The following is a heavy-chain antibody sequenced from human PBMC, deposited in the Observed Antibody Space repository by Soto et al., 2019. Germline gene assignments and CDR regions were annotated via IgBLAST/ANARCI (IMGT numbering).Heavy chain of an antibody. CDR3: ARARGDDFWSGYYNYYYYMDV. Sequence: QVQLQESGPGLVKPSQTLSLTCTVSGGSISSGGYYWSWIRQHPGEGLEWIGYIYYSGSTYYNPSLKSRVTISVDTSKNQFSLKLSSVTAADTAVYYCARARGDDFWSGYYNYYYYMDVWGKGTTVTVSS. D-gene: IGHD3-3*01. CDR1: GGSISSGGYY. V-gene: IGHV4-31*03. CDR2: IYYSGST. J-gene: IGHJ6*03.